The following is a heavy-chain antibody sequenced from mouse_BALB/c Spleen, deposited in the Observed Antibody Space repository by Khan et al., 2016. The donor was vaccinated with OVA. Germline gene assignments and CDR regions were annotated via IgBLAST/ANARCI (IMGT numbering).Heavy chain of an antibody. J-gene: IGHJ2*01. CDR1: GYTLTSYW. Sequence: QVQLQQPGAELVNPGASVNLSCKASGYTLTSYWMHWVKLRPGQGLEWIGEINPSNGRTNYNEKFKSKATLTVDKSSSTAYMQLSSPTSEDAAVYYCARLLINFDYWGQGTTLTVSS. CDR3: ARLLINFDY. V-gene: IGHV1S81*02. CDR2: INPSNGRT. D-gene: IGHD2-1*01.